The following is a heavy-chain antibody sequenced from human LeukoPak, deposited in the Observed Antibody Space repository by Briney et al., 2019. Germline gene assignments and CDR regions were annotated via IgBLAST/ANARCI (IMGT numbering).Heavy chain of an antibody. Sequence: ASVKVSCKASGYIFTSYAKHWVRQAPGQRLEWMGWINAGNGNTKYSQKFQGRVTITRDTSASTAYMERSSLRSEDTAVYYCARISPDNYIAVAGMMDYWGQGTLVTVSS. CDR3: ARISPDNYIAVAGMMDY. CDR1: GYIFTSYA. V-gene: IGHV1-3*01. D-gene: IGHD6-19*01. CDR2: INAGNGNT. J-gene: IGHJ4*02.